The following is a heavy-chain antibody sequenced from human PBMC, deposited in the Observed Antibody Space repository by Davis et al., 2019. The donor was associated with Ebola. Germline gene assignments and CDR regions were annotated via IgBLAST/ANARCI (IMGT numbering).Heavy chain of an antibody. D-gene: IGHD6-25*01. CDR3: ARLVSGY. Sequence: HTGGSLRLSCAASGFTFSSYWMHWVRHAPGKGLVWVSRINSDGSSTSYADSVKGRFIISRDNARNSLYLQMNSLKNEDTAVYYCARLVSGYWGQGTLVSVSS. V-gene: IGHV3-74*01. J-gene: IGHJ4*02. CDR2: INSDGSST. CDR1: GFTFSSYW.